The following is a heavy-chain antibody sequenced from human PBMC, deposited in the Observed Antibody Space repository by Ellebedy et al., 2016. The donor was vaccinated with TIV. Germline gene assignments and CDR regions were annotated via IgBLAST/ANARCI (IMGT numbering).Heavy chain of an antibody. CDR3: ARVRNDPDELLWFGELDARAVNWFDP. V-gene: IGHV4-34*01. CDR1: GGSFSGYY. J-gene: IGHJ5*02. CDR2: INHSGST. D-gene: IGHD3-10*01. Sequence: MPSETLSLTCAVYGGSFSGYYWSWIRQPPGKGLEWIGEINHSGSTNYNPSLKSRVTISVDTSKNQFSLKLSSVAAADTAVYYCARVRNDPDELLWFGELDARAVNWFDPWGQGTLVTVSS.